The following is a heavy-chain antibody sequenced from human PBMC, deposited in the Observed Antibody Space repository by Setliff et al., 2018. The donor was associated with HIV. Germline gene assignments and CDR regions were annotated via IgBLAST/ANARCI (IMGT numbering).Heavy chain of an antibody. Sequence: SETLSLTCAVSGYSISSSYWWGWIRQPPGKGLEWIGYIYNNRGTYYNPSLKSRVTMSVDTSNNQFSLKLRSVTAVDTAVYYCARSPLWFGKADWYVDLWGRGTLVTVSS. CDR1: GYSISSSYW. CDR3: ARSPLWFGKADWYVDL. D-gene: IGHD3-10*01. CDR2: IYNNRGT. J-gene: IGHJ2*01. V-gene: IGHV4-28*01.